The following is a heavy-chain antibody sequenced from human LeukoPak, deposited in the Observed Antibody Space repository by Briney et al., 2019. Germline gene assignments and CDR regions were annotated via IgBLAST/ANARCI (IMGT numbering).Heavy chain of an antibody. CDR3: ARAPMVRGVIKYYYYYMDV. CDR1: GGSISSYY. V-gene: IGHV4-59*01. Sequence: PSETLSLTCTVSGGSISSYYWSWIRQPPGKGLEWIGYISYSGSTNYNPSLKSRVTISVDTSKNQFSLKLSSVTAADTAVFYCARAPMVRGVIKYYYYYMDVWGKGTTVTVSS. J-gene: IGHJ6*03. CDR2: ISYSGST. D-gene: IGHD3-10*01.